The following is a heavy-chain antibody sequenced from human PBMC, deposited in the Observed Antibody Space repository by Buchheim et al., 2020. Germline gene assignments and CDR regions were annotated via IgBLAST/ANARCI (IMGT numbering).Heavy chain of an antibody. Sequence: EVHLVESGGGLVKSGGSLRLSCAASGFIFSNAWMNWVRQAPGRGLEWVGRIKSKTNGETTDYAAPVKGRFAISRDDSKNKLYLQMNSLKTEDTAVYYCTTVHYYASGSYSPDWGQGTL. D-gene: IGHD3-10*01. CDR1: GFIFSNAW. CDR2: IKSKTNGETT. CDR3: TTVHYYASGSYSPD. V-gene: IGHV3-15*01. J-gene: IGHJ4*02.